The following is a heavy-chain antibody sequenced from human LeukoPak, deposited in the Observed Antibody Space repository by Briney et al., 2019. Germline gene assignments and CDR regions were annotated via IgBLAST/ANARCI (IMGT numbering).Heavy chain of an antibody. CDR3: ARDRGIAVAGAYYYYYYMDV. CDR1: GGSISSSNW. D-gene: IGHD6-19*01. V-gene: IGHV4-4*07. Sequence: SGTLSLTCAVSGGSISSSNWWSWVRQPAGKGLEWIGRIYTSGSTNYNPSLKSRVTMSVDTSKNQFSLKLSSVTAADTAVYYCARDRGIAVAGAYYYYYYMDVWGKGTTVTVSS. J-gene: IGHJ6*03. CDR2: IYTSGST.